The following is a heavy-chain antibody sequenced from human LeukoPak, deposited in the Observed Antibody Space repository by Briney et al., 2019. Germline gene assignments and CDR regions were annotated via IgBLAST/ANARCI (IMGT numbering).Heavy chain of an antibody. Sequence: GGSLRLSCAASGFTFSSYAMSRVRQAPGKGLEWVSAISGSGGSTYYADSVKGRFTISRDNSKNTLYLQMNSLRAEDAAVYYCAKTVTTWGYYFDYWGQGTLVTVSS. J-gene: IGHJ4*02. CDR3: AKTVTTWGYYFDY. V-gene: IGHV3-23*01. CDR1: GFTFSSYA. CDR2: ISGSGGST. D-gene: IGHD4-17*01.